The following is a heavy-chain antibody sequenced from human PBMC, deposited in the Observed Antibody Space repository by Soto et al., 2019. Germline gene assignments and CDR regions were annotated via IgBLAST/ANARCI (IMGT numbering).Heavy chain of an antibody. J-gene: IGHJ5*01. CDR2: IHYNGGT. V-gene: IGHV4-59*01. CDR3: ARNHYGDTPLQNWFDP. CDR1: GGSISGYY. D-gene: IGHD4-17*01. Sequence: SETLSLTCTVSGGSISGYYWSWIRQLPGKGLEWIGYIHYNGGTSYSPSLKSRVTVSVDTSKNQLSLKLSSVTAADTPVYSCARNHYGDTPLQNWFDPWGKGSLVTVGS.